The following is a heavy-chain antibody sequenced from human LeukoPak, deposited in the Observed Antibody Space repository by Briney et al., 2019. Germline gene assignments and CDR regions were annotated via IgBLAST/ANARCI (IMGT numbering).Heavy chain of an antibody. Sequence: GRSLRLSCAASGFTFRTSAFSWVRQSPGRGLEWVSTVGTDSDTYSADSVKGRFTISRDNSKNTVYLQMTGLRADDTAVYYCAKKTPGIHPFDSWGQGTLVTVSP. CDR1: GFTFRTSA. CDR2: VGTDSDT. V-gene: IGHV3-23*01. CDR3: AKKTPGIHPFDS. J-gene: IGHJ4*02. D-gene: IGHD6-13*01.